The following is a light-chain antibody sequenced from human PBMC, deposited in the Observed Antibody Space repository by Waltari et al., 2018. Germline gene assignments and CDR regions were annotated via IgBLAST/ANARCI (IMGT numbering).Light chain of an antibody. J-gene: IGKJ1*01. CDR2: WAS. V-gene: IGKV4-1*01. Sequence: DIVMTQSPDSLAVSLGERATINCKSSQSVLYNSDTKNYLAWYQQKPGQPPKLLIYWASTRESGVPDRFSGSGSGTDFTLTITSLQAEDVAVYYCQQYYGTPPRTFGQGTKVEIK. CDR1: QSVLYNSDTKNY. CDR3: QQYYGTPPRT.